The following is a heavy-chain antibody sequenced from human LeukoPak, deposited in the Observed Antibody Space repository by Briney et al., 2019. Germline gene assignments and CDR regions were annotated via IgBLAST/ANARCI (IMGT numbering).Heavy chain of an antibody. V-gene: IGHV3-7*01. Sequence: GGSLRLSCAASGFTFSSYWMSWVRQAPGKGLVWVANIKQDGSEKYYVDSVKGRFTISRDNAKNSLYLQMNSLRAEDTAVYYCAREDWNDVNFYYYYYMDVWGKGTTVTVSS. D-gene: IGHD1-1*01. J-gene: IGHJ6*03. CDR1: GFTFSSYW. CDR3: AREDWNDVNFYYYYYMDV. CDR2: IKQDGSEK.